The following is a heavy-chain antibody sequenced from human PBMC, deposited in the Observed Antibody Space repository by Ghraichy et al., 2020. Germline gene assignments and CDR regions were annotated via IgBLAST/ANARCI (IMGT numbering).Heavy chain of an antibody. J-gene: IGHJ4*02. CDR3: ARDAGRCTPFDS. CDR2: INSDGANS. V-gene: IGHV3-74*01. Sequence: LSLTCAASGFTISDYWIHWVRQAPGKGLVWVARINSDGANSLYAGSVRCRVTISRDNARNTLFLQMNSLRAEDTAVYFCARDAGRCTPFDSWGQGTLVTVSP. D-gene: IGHD2-15*01. CDR1: GFTISDYW.